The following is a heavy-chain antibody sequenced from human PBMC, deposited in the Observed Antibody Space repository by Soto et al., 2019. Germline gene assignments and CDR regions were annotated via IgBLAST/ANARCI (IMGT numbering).Heavy chain of an antibody. CDR1: GFTFSSYA. CDR3: AKPGDIVVVPAAAPYYYYGMDV. CDR2: ISGSGGST. V-gene: IGHV3-23*01. D-gene: IGHD2-2*01. Sequence: LRLSCAASGFTFSSYAMSWVRQAPGKGLEWVSAISGSGGSTYYADSVKGRFTISRDNSKNTLYLQMNSLRAEDTAVYYCAKPGDIVVVPAAAPYYYYGMDVWGQGTTVTVSS. J-gene: IGHJ6*02.